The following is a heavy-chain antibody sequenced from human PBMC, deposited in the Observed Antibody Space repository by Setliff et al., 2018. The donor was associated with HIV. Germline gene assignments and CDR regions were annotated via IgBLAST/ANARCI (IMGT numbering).Heavy chain of an antibody. J-gene: IGHJ4*02. CDR1: GDSISSSRSF. Sequence: SETLSLTCTVSGDSISSSRSFWGWIRQSPGKGLEWIGSIYFSGSVFYNPSLNSRVIISIDTSRNQFSLKLSSMTGADTAVYYCARVSSVIELQGGDYFDSWGQGLLVTVSS. CDR2: IYFSGSV. CDR3: ARVSSVIELQGGDYFDS. D-gene: IGHD1-7*01. V-gene: IGHV4-39*07.